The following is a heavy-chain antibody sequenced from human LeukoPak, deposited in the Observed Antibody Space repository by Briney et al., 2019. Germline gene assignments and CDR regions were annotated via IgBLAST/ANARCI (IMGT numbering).Heavy chain of an antibody. J-gene: IGHJ6*03. Sequence: ASETLSLTCTVSGGSISSYYWSWIRQPPGKGLEWIGYIYYSGSTNYNPSLKSRVTISVDTSKNQFSLKLSSVTAADTAVYYCARYRWSITEYCSYYMDVWGKGTTVTTSS. CDR1: GGSISSYY. V-gene: IGHV4-59*01. CDR3: ARYRWSITEYCSYYMDV. CDR2: IYYSGST. D-gene: IGHD3-3*01.